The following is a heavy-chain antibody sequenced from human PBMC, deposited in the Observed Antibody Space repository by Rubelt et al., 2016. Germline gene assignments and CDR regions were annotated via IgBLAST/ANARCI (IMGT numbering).Heavy chain of an antibody. J-gene: IGHJ2*01. CDR2: IYYSGST. D-gene: IGHD5-24*01. V-gene: IGHV4-31*03. CDR1: GGSISNDGYY. CDR3: ARHGHSWWFDL. Sequence: QVQLQESGPGLVKPSQTLSLTCTVSGGSISNDGYYWGWIRQHPGRGLEWIGYIYYSGSTYYNPALKSRVAISLDTSKNQLSLNLNSVTAADTAVYYCARHGHSWWFDLWGRGTLVTVSS.